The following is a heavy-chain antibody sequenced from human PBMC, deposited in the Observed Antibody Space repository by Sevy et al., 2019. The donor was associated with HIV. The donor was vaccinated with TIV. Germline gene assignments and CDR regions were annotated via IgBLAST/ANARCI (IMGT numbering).Heavy chain of an antibody. V-gene: IGHV3-7*01. J-gene: IGHJ6*02. CDR2: IKQDGSEK. CDR3: ARGLAALPGYYYGMDV. Sequence: GGSLRLSCAASEFTFSSYWMSWVRQAPGKGLEWVANIKQDGSEKYYVDSVKGRFTISRDNAKNSLYLQMNSLRAGDTAVYYCARGLAALPGYYYGMDVWGQGTAVTVSS. D-gene: IGHD6-6*01. CDR1: EFTFSSYW.